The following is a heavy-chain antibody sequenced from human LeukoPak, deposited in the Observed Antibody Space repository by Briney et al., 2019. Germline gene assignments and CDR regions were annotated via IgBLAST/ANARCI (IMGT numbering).Heavy chain of an antibody. J-gene: IGHJ6*03. CDR1: GFTFDDYA. CDR2: ISGDGGST. V-gene: IGHV3-43*02. Sequence: GESLKISCAASGFTFDDYAMHWVRQAPGKGLEWVSLISGDGGSTYYADSVKGRFTISRDNSKNSLYLQMNSLRTEDTALYYCAKGAFGYDILTGGYYYMDVWGKGTTVTVSS. D-gene: IGHD3-9*01. CDR3: AKGAFGYDILTGGYYYMDV.